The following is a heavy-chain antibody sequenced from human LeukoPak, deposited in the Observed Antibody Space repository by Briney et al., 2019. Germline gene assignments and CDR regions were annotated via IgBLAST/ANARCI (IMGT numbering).Heavy chain of an antibody. Sequence: PSETLSLTCAVYGGSFSGYYWSWIRQPPGKGLEWIGEINHSGSTNYNPSLKSRVTISVDTSKNQFSLKLSSVTAADTAVYYCAGATYNCSSTSCQPYALDYWGQGTLVTVSS. CDR3: AGATYNCSSTSCQPYALDY. CDR1: GGSFSGYY. D-gene: IGHD2-2*01. V-gene: IGHV4-34*01. CDR2: INHSGST. J-gene: IGHJ4*02.